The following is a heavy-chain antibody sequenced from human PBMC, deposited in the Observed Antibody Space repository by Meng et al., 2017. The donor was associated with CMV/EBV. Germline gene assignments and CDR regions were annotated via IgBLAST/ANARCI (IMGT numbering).Heavy chain of an antibody. J-gene: IGHJ4*02. V-gene: IGHV3-21*01. CDR2: ISSSSSYI. Sequence: LKISCAASGFTFSSYWMSWVRQAPGKGLEWVSSISSSSSYIYYADSVKGRFTISRDNAKNSLYLQMNSLRAEDTAVYYCARVPYSSSWYEPSPVYWGQGTLVTVSS. CDR1: GFTFSSYW. D-gene: IGHD6-13*01. CDR3: ARVPYSSSWYEPSPVY.